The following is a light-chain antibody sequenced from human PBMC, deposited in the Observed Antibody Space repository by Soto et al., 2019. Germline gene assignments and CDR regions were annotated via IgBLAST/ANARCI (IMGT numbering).Light chain of an antibody. CDR3: QQTGSVPPT. CDR2: IAS. V-gene: IGKV1-39*01. Sequence: DIQMTQSPSSLSSSVGDRVTLTCRASQGISTFLNWYQLKPGKAPTLLIYIASDLQGGVPSRFSGSGSGTEFSLTIDTLQPDDFATYYCQQTGSVPPTFGQGTRL. J-gene: IGKJ5*01. CDR1: QGISTF.